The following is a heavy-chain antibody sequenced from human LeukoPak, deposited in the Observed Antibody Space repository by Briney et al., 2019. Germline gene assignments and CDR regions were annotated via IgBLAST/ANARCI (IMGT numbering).Heavy chain of an antibody. Sequence: GGSLRLSCAVSGFTLTNHAVSWVRQAPGKGLEWVSIVVGTGGTYYADSVKGRFTISRDNSKNTLYLQMNSLRAEDTAVYYCARSETPFGVIYWGQGTLVTVSS. D-gene: IGHD3-3*01. CDR2: VVGTGGT. V-gene: IGHV3-23*01. CDR1: GFTLTNHA. J-gene: IGHJ4*02. CDR3: ARSETPFGVIY.